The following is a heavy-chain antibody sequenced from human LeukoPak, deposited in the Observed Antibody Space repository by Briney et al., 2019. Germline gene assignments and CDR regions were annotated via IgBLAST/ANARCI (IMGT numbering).Heavy chain of an antibody. V-gene: IGHV1-69*04. CDR1: GGTFSSYA. CDR3: ARVTGSSSRGAFDI. Sequence: SVKVSCKASGGTFSSYAISWVRQAPGQGLEWMGRIIPILGIANYAQKFQGRVTITADKSTSTAYMELRSLRSDDTAVYYCARVTGSSSRGAFDIWGQGTMVTLSS. CDR2: IIPILGIA. J-gene: IGHJ3*02. D-gene: IGHD6-6*01.